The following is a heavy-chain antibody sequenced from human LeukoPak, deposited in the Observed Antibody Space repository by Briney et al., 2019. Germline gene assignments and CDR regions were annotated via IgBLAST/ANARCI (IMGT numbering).Heavy chain of an antibody. J-gene: IGHJ4*02. CDR1: GFTVSNNY. CDR3: ARARPSMWIDY. D-gene: IGHD5-12*01. Sequence: GGSLRLSCTASGFTVSNNYMTWVRQAPGKGLEWVSIIYDNGGTYYADSVKGRFTISRDNSKNTLYLQMNSLRPEDTAVYYCARARPSMWIDYWGQGTLVTVSS. V-gene: IGHV3-66*02. CDR2: IYDNGGT.